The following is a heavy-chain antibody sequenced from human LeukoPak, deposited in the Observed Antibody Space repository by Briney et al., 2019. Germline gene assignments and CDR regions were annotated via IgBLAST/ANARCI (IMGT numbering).Heavy chain of an antibody. D-gene: IGHD1-1*01. CDR1: GYTLTDYY. Sequence: ASVKVSCKTSGYTLTDYYMHWVRQAPGQGFEWMGWINPNSGGTNFAQKFQGRVTMTRDTSINTVYMELSSLGSDDTAVYYCARESRDTAWSLDLWGQGTLVTVSS. V-gene: IGHV1-2*02. CDR2: INPNSGGT. CDR3: ARESRDTAWSLDL. J-gene: IGHJ4*02.